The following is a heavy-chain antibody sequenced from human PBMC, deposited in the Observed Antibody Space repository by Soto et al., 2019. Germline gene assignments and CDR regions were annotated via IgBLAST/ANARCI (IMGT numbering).Heavy chain of an antibody. CDR2: VIPIFGTA. D-gene: IGHD6-19*01. V-gene: IGHV1-69*13. CDR1: GGTFSSYA. J-gene: IGHJ6*02. Sequence: SVKVYCKASGGTFSSYAISWVRQAPGQGLEWMGGVIPIFGTANYAQKFQGRVTITADESTSTAYMELSSLRSEDTAVYYCARRIAVAENYYYGMDVWGQGTTVTVSS. CDR3: ARRIAVAENYYYGMDV.